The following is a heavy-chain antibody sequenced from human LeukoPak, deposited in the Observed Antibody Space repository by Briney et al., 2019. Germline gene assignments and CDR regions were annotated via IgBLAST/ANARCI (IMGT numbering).Heavy chain of an antibody. CDR1: GFTFSSYG. CDR3: AKGGIAAAGTFDY. D-gene: IGHD6-13*01. J-gene: IGHJ4*02. Sequence: PGGSLRLSCAASGFTFSSYGMHWVRQAPGKGLEWAAFIRYDGSNKYYADSVKGRFTISRDNSKNTLYLQMNSLRAEDTAVYCCAKGGIAAAGTFDYWGQGTLVTVSS. CDR2: IRYDGSNK. V-gene: IGHV3-30*02.